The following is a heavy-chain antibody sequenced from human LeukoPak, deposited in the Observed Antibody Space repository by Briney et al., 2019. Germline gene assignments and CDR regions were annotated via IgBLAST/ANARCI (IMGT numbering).Heavy chain of an antibody. V-gene: IGHV1-8*01. D-gene: IGHD6-6*01. CDR3: AIQRYSSSSGDFDY. CDR2: MNPNSGNT. CDR1: GYTFTSYD. J-gene: IGHJ4*02. Sequence: ASVKVSCKASGYTFTSYDINWVRQATGQGLEWIGWMNPNSGNTGYAQKFQCRVTMTRNTSISTAYMELSSLRSEDTAVYYCAIQRYSSSSGDFDYWGQGTLVTVSS.